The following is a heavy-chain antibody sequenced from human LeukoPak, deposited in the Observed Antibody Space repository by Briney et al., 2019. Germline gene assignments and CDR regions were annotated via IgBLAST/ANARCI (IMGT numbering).Heavy chain of an antibody. CDR3: AREVGPGNYDY. D-gene: IGHD4-11*01. CDR1: GYTFTSYA. V-gene: IGHV1-3*01. Sequence: ASVKVSCKASGYTFTSYAMHWVRQAPGQRLEWMGWINAGNGNTKYSQKLQGRVTMTTDTSTSTAYMELRSLRSDDTAVYYCAREVGPGNYDYWGQGTLVTVSS. J-gene: IGHJ4*02. CDR2: INAGNGNT.